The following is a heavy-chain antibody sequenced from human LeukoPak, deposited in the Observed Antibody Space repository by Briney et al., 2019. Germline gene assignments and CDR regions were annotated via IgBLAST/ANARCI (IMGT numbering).Heavy chain of an antibody. D-gene: IGHD1-14*01. CDR1: GFTFSSYW. J-gene: IGHJ4*02. Sequence: GGSLRLSRAASGFTFSSYWMSWVRQAPGKGLEWVANIKQDGSEKYYVDSVKGRFTISRDNAKNSLYLQMNSLRAEDTAVYYCARVTSRSGYYFDYWGQGSLVTVSS. CDR2: IKQDGSEK. V-gene: IGHV3-7*03. CDR3: ARVTSRSGYYFDY.